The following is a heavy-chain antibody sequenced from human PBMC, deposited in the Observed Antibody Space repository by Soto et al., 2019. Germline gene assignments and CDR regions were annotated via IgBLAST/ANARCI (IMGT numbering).Heavy chain of an antibody. D-gene: IGHD2-15*01. CDR1: GFTFSNCG. CDR2: ISDSGATK. Sequence: EVQLVESGGGLAQPGGSLRLSCAASGFTFSNCGMNWVRQTPGKGLEWVSYISDSGATKHYADSVKGRFTISRDNGKDSLYLQMNSLRDEDTAVYFCARCSRNSCYSYGVDVWGQGATVTVSS. CDR3: ARCSRNSCYSYGVDV. J-gene: IGHJ6*02. V-gene: IGHV3-48*02.